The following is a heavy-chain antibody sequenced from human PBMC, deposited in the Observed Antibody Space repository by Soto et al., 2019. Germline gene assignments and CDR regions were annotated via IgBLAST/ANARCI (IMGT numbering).Heavy chain of an antibody. Sequence: SVGSLRLSCTASGFTFGDYAMSWVRQAPGKGLEWVGFIRGKAYGGTTEYAASVKGRFTISRDDSKSIAYLQMNSLKTEDTAVYYCTRDYLRYFDWFPYGMDVWGQGTTVTVSS. J-gene: IGHJ6*02. CDR3: TRDYLRYFDWFPYGMDV. D-gene: IGHD3-9*01. CDR2: IRGKAYGGTT. V-gene: IGHV3-49*04. CDR1: GFTFGDYA.